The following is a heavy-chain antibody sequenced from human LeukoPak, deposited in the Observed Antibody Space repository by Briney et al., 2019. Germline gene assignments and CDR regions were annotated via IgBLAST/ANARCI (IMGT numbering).Heavy chain of an antibody. CDR2: IYHSGST. V-gene: IGHV4-38-2*02. J-gene: IGHJ4*02. CDR3: ARGRDDYFDY. Sequence: SETLSLTCTDSGYSISSGYYWGWIRQPPGKGLEWIGSIYHSGSTYYNPSLKSRVTISVDTSKNQFSLKLSSVTAADTAVYYCARGRDDYFDYWGQGTLVTVSS. CDR1: GYSISSGYY.